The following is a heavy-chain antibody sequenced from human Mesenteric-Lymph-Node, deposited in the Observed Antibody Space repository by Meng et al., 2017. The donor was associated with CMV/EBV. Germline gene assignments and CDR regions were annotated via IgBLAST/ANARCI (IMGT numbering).Heavy chain of an antibody. V-gene: IGHV3-11*01. Sequence: GESLKISCAASGFGFSNYYMSWIRQAPGKGLEWVSYITRSGTTMYYADSVKGRFTISRDNSKNTLYLQMNSLRAEDTAIYYCAKDHDYGDYLFDYWGQGTLVTVSS. CDR3: AKDHDYGDYLFDY. D-gene: IGHD4-17*01. CDR2: ITRSGTTM. J-gene: IGHJ4*02. CDR1: GFGFSNYY.